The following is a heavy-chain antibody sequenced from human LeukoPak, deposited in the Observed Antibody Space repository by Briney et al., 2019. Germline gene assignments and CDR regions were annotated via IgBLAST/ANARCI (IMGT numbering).Heavy chain of an antibody. V-gene: IGHV4-39*07. CDR1: GGSISSNSYY. CDR3: ARVARLYGDPSYFDY. Sequence: TSETLSLTCTVSGGSISSNSYYWGWIRQPLGKELEWIGSIYYSGSTYYNPSLKSRVTISVDTSKNQFSLKLSSVTAADTAVYYCARVARLYGDPSYFDYWGQGTLVTVSS. D-gene: IGHD4-17*01. J-gene: IGHJ4*02. CDR2: IYYSGST.